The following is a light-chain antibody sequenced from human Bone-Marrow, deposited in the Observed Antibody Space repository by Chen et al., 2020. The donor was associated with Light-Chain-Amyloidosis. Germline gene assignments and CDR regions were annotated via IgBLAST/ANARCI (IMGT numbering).Light chain of an antibody. CDR2: DDS. V-gene: IGLV3-21*02. CDR3: QVWDRSSDRPV. CDR1: NIGYTS. J-gene: IGLJ3*02. Sequence: SYVLTQPSSVSVAPGQTATIDCGGNNIGYTSVHWYQQPPGQAPLLVVYDDSDRPSGIPERLAGSNSGNTATLTSSRVEAGDEADYCCQVWDRSSDRPVFGGGTKLTVL.